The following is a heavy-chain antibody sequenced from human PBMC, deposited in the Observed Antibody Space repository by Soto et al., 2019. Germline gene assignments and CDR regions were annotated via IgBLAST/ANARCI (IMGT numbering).Heavy chain of an antibody. CDR2: TNGNLGTG. CDR1: GGTFSSYP. CDR3: ARRDSHGFFRYFDN. D-gene: IGHD3-10*01. J-gene: IGHJ4*02. Sequence: QVQLVQSGAEVKRPGSSVKVSCKASGGTFSSYPISWVRQAPGQGLEWMGGTNGNLGTGNYAQKFRCRLTITTDISTTTAYMELSSLTSEDTAVYYCARRDSHGFFRYFDNWGQGTLVTVSS. V-gene: IGHV1-69*06.